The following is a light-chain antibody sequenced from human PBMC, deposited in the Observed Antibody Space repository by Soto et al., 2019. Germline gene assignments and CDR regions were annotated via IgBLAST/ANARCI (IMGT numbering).Light chain of an antibody. V-gene: IGKV1-39*01. CDR3: QQSYSTPRT. CDR2: AAS. Sequence: DIQMTQSPSSLSASFGDRLTTTCRASQRISSYLNWYQQKPGKAPKLLIYAASSLQSGVPSRFSGSGSGTDFTLTISSLQPEDFATYYCQQSYSTPRTFGQGTKVDIK. J-gene: IGKJ1*01. CDR1: QRISSY.